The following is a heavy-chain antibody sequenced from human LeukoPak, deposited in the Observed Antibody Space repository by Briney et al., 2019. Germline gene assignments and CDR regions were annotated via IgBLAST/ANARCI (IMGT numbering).Heavy chain of an antibody. J-gene: IGHJ6*03. CDR1: GFTFDDYI. CDR2: ISWDGGTT. CDR3: AKGGSSSWRRLYYYYMDV. Sequence: GGSLRLSCAASGFTFDDYIMHWVRQATGKGLEWVSLISWDGGTTYYADSVKGRFTISRDNSKNSLYLQMNSLTTEDTAFYYCAKGGSSSWRRLYYYYMDVWGKGTTVTVSS. V-gene: IGHV3-43*01. D-gene: IGHD2-2*01.